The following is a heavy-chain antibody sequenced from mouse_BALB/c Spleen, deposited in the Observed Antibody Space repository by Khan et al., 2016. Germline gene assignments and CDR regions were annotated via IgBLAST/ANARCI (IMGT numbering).Heavy chain of an antibody. CDR3: ARYYYGSSYWYFDV. CDR1: DYSITSDYA. J-gene: IGHJ1*01. Sequence: EVELVESGPGLVKPSQSLSLTCTVTDYSITSDYAWNWIRQFPGNKLEWMGYISYSGSTSYNPSLNSRISITRDTSKNQFFLQLNSVTTEDTATDYGARYYYGSSYWYFDVWGAGTTVTGSS. CDR2: ISYSGST. D-gene: IGHD1-1*01. V-gene: IGHV3-2*02.